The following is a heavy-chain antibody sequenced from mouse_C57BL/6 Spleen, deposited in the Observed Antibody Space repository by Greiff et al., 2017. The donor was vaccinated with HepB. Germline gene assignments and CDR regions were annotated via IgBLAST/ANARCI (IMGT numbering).Heavy chain of an antibody. V-gene: IGHV1-80*01. CDR2: IYPGDGDT. J-gene: IGHJ4*01. CDR3: ARSGDYDYAMDY. Sequence: QVQLQQSGAELVKPGASVKISCKASGYAFSSYWMNWVKQRPGKGLEWIGQIYPGDGDTNYNGKFKGKATLTADKSSSTAYMQLSSLTSEDSAVYFCARSGDYDYAMDYWGQGTSVTVSS. CDR1: GYAFSSYW. D-gene: IGHD2-4*01.